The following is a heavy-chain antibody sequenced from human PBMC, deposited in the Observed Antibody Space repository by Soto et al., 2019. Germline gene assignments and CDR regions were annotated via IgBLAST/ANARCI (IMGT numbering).Heavy chain of an antibody. V-gene: IGHV1-18*01. CDR2: ISAYNGNT. CDR1: GYTFTSYG. Sequence: QVQLVQSGAEVKKPGASVKVSCKAPGYTFTSYGISWVRQAPGQGLEWMGWISAYNGNTNYAQKLQGRVTMTTDTSTSTAYMELRSLRSDDTAVYYCAMLTMVRGVIIRRFDPWGQGTLVTVSS. J-gene: IGHJ5*02. D-gene: IGHD3-10*01. CDR3: AMLTMVRGVIIRRFDP.